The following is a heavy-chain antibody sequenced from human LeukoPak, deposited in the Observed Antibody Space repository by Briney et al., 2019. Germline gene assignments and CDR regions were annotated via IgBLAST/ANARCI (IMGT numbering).Heavy chain of an antibody. CDR3: AKDYDTLYYFDY. V-gene: IGHV3-30*18. D-gene: IGHD3-9*01. CDR1: GFTFSSYG. J-gene: IGHJ4*02. CDR2: ISYDGSNK. Sequence: GGSLRLSCAASGFTFSSYGIHWVRQAPGKGLEWVAVISYDGSNKYYADSVKGRFTISRDNSKNTLYLQMNSLRAEDTAVYYCAKDYDTLYYFDYWGQGTLVTVSS.